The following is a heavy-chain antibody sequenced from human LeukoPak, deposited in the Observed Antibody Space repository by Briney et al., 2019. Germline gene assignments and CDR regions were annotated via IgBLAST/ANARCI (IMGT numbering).Heavy chain of an antibody. J-gene: IGHJ3*02. V-gene: IGHV3-23*01. Sequence: GGSLRLSCAASGFTFSSYEMHWVRQAPGKGLEWVSTISGSGDNTYYADSVKGRFTISRDNSKNTLSLHMNTLRAEDTAVYYCAKDLLQTFFFDSSGYYSDAFGMWGQGTMVTVSP. CDR2: ISGSGDNT. CDR1: GFTFSSYE. D-gene: IGHD3-22*01. CDR3: AKDLLQTFFFDSSGYYSDAFGM.